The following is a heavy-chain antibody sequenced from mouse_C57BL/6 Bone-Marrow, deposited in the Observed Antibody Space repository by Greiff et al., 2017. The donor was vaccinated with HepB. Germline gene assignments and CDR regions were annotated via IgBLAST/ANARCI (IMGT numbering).Heavy chain of an antibody. CDR1: GYSFTSYY. D-gene: IGHD1-1*01. CDR3: ARRYYGSSGFAY. CDR2: IYPGSGNT. Sequence: QVQLQQSGPELVKPGASVKISCKASGYSFTSYYIHWVKQRPGQGLEWIGWIYPGSGNTKYNEKFKGKATLTADTSSSTAYMQLSSLTSEDSAVYYCARRYYGSSGFAYWGQGTLVTVSA. J-gene: IGHJ3*01. V-gene: IGHV1-66*01.